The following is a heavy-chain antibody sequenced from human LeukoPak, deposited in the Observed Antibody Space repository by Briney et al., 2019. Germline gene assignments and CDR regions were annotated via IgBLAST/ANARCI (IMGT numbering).Heavy chain of an antibody. Sequence: ASVKVSCKASGGTFSSYAISWVRQAPGQGLEWMGGIIPIFGTANYAQKFQGRVTITADESTSTAYMELSSLRSEDTAVYFCARDSARGYSYGYNAFDIWGQGTMVTVSS. CDR3: ARDSARGYSYGYNAFDI. D-gene: IGHD5-18*01. CDR2: IIPIFGTA. V-gene: IGHV1-69*13. CDR1: GGTFSSYA. J-gene: IGHJ3*02.